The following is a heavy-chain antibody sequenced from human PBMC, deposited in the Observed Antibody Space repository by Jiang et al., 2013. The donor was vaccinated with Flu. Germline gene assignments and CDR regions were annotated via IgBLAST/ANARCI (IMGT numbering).Heavy chain of an antibody. CDR3: VNFIAAAGTRYFQH. CDR2: ISSNGGST. Sequence: QLVESGGGLVQPGGSLRLSCSASGFTFSSYAXKHWVRQAPGKGLEYVSAISSNGGSTYYADSVKGRFTISRDNSKNTLYLQMSSLRAEDTAVYYCVNFIAAAGTRYFQHWGQGTLVTVSS. J-gene: IGHJ1*01. CDR1: GFTFSSYA. V-gene: IGHV3-64D*06. D-gene: IGHD6-13*01.